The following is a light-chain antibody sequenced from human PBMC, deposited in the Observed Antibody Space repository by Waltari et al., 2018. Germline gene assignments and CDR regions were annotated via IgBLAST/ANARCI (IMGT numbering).Light chain of an antibody. J-gene: IGKJ4*01. CDR2: LGS. CDR1: QSLLHSNGYNY. CDR3: MQALQTPLT. Sequence: DIVMTQSPLSLPVTPGEPTSISCRSSQSLLHSNGYNYLDWYLQKPGQSPQLLIYLGSSRASGVPDRFSGSGSGTDFTLEISRVEAEDVGLYYCMQALQTPLTFGGGPRWRS. V-gene: IGKV2-28*01.